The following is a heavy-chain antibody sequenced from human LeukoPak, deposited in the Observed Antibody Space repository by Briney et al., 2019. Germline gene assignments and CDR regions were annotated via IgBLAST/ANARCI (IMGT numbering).Heavy chain of an antibody. CDR2: INPSGGTT. V-gene: IGHV1-46*01. CDR1: GYTFSTYY. CDR3: ARGGYYGSGSFPDY. D-gene: IGHD3-10*01. J-gene: IGHJ4*02. Sequence: ASVKVSCKASGYTFSTYYMHWVRQAPGQGLEWVGVINPSGGTTTYSQKFQGRVSMTTDTFTDTAYMDLRSLRSDDTAVYYCARGGYYGSGSFPDYWGQGTLVTVSS.